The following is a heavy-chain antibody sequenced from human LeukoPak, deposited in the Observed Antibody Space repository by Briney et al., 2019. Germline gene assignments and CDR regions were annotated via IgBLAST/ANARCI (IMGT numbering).Heavy chain of an antibody. J-gene: IGHJ3*02. CDR2: ISSSSSTI. Sequence: GGSLRLSCAASGFTFSSYSMNWVRQAPGKGLEWVSYISSSSSTIYYADSVKGRFTISRDNAKNSLYLQMNSLRAEDTAVYYCARSVVTHLFDIWGQGTMVTVSS. CDR3: ARSVVTHLFDI. CDR1: GFTFSSYS. D-gene: IGHD4-23*01. V-gene: IGHV3-48*01.